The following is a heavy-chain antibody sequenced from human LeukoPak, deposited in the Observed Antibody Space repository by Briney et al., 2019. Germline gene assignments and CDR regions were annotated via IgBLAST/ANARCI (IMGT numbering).Heavy chain of an antibody. D-gene: IGHD1-20*01. Sequence: ASVKVSCKASGYTFTGYYMHWVRQAPGQGLEWMGWINPNSGGTNYAQKFQGWVTMTRDTSISTAYMELSRLRSDNTAVYYCARDITGTTGLGVDAFDIWGQGTMVTVSS. CDR3: ARDITGTTGLGVDAFDI. J-gene: IGHJ3*02. CDR2: INPNSGGT. CDR1: GYTFTGYY. V-gene: IGHV1-2*04.